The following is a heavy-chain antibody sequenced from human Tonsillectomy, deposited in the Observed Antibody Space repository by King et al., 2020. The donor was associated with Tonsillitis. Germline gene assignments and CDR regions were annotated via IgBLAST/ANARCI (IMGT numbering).Heavy chain of an antibody. CDR3: ARGRLSDGGYYSYQGMDV. CDR2: ISSRSSYI. D-gene: IGHD3-16*01. J-gene: IGHJ6*02. V-gene: IGHV3-21*01. CDR1: GFTFNSYS. Sequence: VQLVESGGGLVKPGGSLRLSCAASGFTFNSYSMNWVRQAPGKGLEWVSCISSRSSYIYYADSVKGRFTISRDNAKNSLFLRMNSLRAEDTAVYYCARGRLSDGGYYSYQGMDVSGQGATVTVS.